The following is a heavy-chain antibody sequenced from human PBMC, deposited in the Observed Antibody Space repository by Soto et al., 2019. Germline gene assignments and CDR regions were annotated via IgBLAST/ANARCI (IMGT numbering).Heavy chain of an antibody. CDR2: MNPNSGNT. CDR3: ARDHDILTGPFDY. D-gene: IGHD3-9*01. V-gene: IGHV1-8*01. J-gene: IGHJ4*02. Sequence: ASVKVSCKASGYTFTSYDINWVRQATGQGLEWMGWMNPNSGNTGYAQKFQGRVTMTRNTSISTAYMELSRLRSDDTAVYYCARDHDILTGPFDYWGQGTLVTVSS. CDR1: GYTFTSYD.